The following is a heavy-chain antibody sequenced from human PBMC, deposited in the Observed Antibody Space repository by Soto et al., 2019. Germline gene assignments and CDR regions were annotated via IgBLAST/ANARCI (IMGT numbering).Heavy chain of an antibody. V-gene: IGHV4-34*01. D-gene: IGHD3-22*01. J-gene: IGHJ4*02. CDR3: ARRVRSGYRLDY. CDR2: INHSGST. Sequence: SETLSLTCAVYGGSFSGYCWSWIRQPPGKGLEWIGEINHSGSTNYNPSLKSRVTISVDTSKNQFSLKLSSVTAADTAVYYCARRVRSGYRLDYWGQGTLVTVSS. CDR1: GGSFSGYC.